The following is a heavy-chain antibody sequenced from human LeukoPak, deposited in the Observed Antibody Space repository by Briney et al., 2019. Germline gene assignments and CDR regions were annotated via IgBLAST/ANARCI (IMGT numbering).Heavy chain of an antibody. D-gene: IGHD5-24*01. CDR2: IRSSSGII. J-gene: IGHJ4*02. CDR1: GLTFNGYS. CDR3: TRGRGADGYNYFDY. Sequence: PGGSLRLSCAASGLTFNGYSMNWVRRAPGKGLEWVSYIRSSSGIIYYADSVKGRFTISRDNAKNSLYLQMNSLRDEDTAVYYCTRGRGADGYNYFDYWGQGTLVTVSS. V-gene: IGHV3-48*02.